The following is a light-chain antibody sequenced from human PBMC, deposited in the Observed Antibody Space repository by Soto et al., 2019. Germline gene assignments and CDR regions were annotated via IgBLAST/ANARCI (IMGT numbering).Light chain of an antibody. CDR2: GAS. CDR1: QGINSW. Sequence: DIQMTQSPSSVSASVGDRVTLTCRASQGINSWLAWYQQKQGKAPKLLIYGASSLQSGVPSRFSGSGSGTDFTLTISSLQPEDLATYYCQQANSFPPWTFGQGTKVEIK. V-gene: IGKV1-12*01. J-gene: IGKJ1*01. CDR3: QQANSFPPWT.